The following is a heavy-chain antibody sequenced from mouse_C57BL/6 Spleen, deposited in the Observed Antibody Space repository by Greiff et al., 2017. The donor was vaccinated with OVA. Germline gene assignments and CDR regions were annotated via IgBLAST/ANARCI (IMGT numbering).Heavy chain of an antibody. CDR2: IYPGDGDT. CDR1: GYAFSSSW. V-gene: IGHV1-82*01. Sequence: VKLVESGPELVKPGASVKISCKASGYAFSSSWMNWVKQRPGKGLEWIGRIYPGDGDTNYNGKFKGKATLTADTSSSTAYMQLSSLTSEDSAVYFCARSSGTGYFDVWGTGTTVTVSS. D-gene: IGHD4-1*01. J-gene: IGHJ1*03. CDR3: ARSSGTGYFDV.